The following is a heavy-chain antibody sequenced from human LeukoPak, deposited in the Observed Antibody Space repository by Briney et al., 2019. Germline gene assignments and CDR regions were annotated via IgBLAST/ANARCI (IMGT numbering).Heavy chain of an antibody. Sequence: GGSLRLSCAASGFTFSSYSMNWVRQAPGKGLEWVSYISSSSSTIYYADSVKGRFTISRDNAKNSLYLQMNSLRAEDTAVYYCARVRHGGYYHLVPGDWGQGTLVTVSS. CDR2: ISSSSSTI. D-gene: IGHD3-22*01. V-gene: IGHV3-48*01. CDR1: GFTFSSYS. J-gene: IGHJ4*02. CDR3: ARVRHGGYYHLVPGD.